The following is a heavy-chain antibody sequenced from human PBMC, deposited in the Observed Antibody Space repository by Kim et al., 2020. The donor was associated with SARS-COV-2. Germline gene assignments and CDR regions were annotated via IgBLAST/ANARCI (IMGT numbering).Heavy chain of an antibody. J-gene: IGHJ6*02. Sequence: ASVKVSCKASGYTFTGYGMRWVRQAPGQGLEWMGWISPYNGGTNYAQKFQGRVTMTTDTSTSTAYMEVRRLRSDDTAVYYCAGGTGEPYYYGMEVSGQGTTVTASS. CDR3: AGGTGEPYYYGMEV. V-gene: IGHV1-18*04. CDR2: ISPYNGGT. CDR1: GYTFTGYG. D-gene: IGHD7-27*01.